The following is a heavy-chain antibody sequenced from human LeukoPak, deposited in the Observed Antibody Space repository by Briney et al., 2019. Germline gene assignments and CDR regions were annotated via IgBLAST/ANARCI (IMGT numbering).Heavy chain of an antibody. D-gene: IGHD3-22*01. V-gene: IGHV4-39*07. J-gene: IGHJ5*02. Sequence: SETLSLTCTVSGGSISSSSYYWGWIRQPPGKGLEWIGSIYYSGSTYYNPSLKSRVTISVDTSKDQFSLKLSSVTAADTAVYYCARLYYDSSGYYRRLAPRRENWFDPWGQGTLVTVSS. CDR2: IYYSGST. CDR3: ARLYYDSSGYYRRLAPRRENWFDP. CDR1: GGSISSSSYY.